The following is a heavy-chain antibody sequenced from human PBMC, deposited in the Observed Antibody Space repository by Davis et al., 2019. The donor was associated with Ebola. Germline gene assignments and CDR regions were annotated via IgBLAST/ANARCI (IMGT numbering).Heavy chain of an antibody. D-gene: IGHD4-17*01. CDR2: IYYSGST. J-gene: IGHJ4*02. CDR3: ARDAYGDYVGYYFDY. CDR1: GGSVSSGSYY. Sequence: PSETLSLTCTVSGGSVSSGSYYWSWIRQPPGKGLEWIGYIYYSGSTNYNPSLKSRVTISVDTSKNQFSLKLSSVTAADTAVYYCARDAYGDYVGYYFDYWGQGTLVTVSS. V-gene: IGHV4-61*01.